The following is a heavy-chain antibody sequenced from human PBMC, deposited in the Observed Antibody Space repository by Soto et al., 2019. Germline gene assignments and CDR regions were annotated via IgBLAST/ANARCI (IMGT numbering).Heavy chain of an antibody. CDR3: AHRVLRTVFGLVTTTAIYFDF. V-gene: IGHV2-5*02. J-gene: IGHJ4*02. D-gene: IGHD3-3*01. Sequence: QITLNESGPTQVKPRQTLKLTCTFSGFSLTTSGVGVGWIRQSPGQAPEWLALIYWDDDKRYSPSLKSRLTITKDTSKNQVVLTMADLDPADTATYYCAHRVLRTVFGLVTTTAIYFDFWGQGTPVAVSS. CDR1: GFSLTTSGVG. CDR2: IYWDDDK.